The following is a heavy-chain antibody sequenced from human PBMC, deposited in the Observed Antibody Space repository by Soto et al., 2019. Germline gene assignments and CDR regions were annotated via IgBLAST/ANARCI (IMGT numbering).Heavy chain of an antibody. V-gene: IGHV5-10-1*01. CDR1: GYSFTSYW. CDR3: ARQGYYYYDSSGYYKNYYYYGMDV. CDR2: IDPSDSYT. J-gene: IGHJ6*02. Sequence: GESLKISCKGSGYSFTSYWISWVRQMPGKGPEWMGRIDPSDSYTNYSPSFQGHVTISADKSISTAYLQWSSLKASDTAMYYCARQGYYYYDSSGYYKNYYYYGMDVWGQGTTVTVSS. D-gene: IGHD3-22*01.